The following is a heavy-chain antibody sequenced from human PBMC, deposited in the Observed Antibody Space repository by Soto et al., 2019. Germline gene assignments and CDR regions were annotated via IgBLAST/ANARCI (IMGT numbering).Heavy chain of an antibody. J-gene: IGHJ4*02. CDR3: AGGGSSGWYSSVKFDY. Sequence: QVQLVQSGAEVKKPGSSVKVSCKASGGTFSSYAISWVRQAPGQGLEWMGGIIPIFGTANYAQKFQGRVTITADESTSTAYRELSSLRSEDTAVYSGAGGGSSGWYSSVKFDYWGQGTLVTVSS. CDR1: GGTFSSYA. V-gene: IGHV1-69*01. CDR2: IIPIFGTA. D-gene: IGHD6-19*01.